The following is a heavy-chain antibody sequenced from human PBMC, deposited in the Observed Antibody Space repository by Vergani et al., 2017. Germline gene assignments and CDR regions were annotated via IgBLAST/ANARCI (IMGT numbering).Heavy chain of an antibody. CDR1: GFTFSSYG. CDR2: ISYDGSNK. J-gene: IGHJ3*02. V-gene: IGHV3-30*18. Sequence: QVQLVESGGGVVQPGRSLRLSCAASGFTFSSYGMHWVRQAPGKGLEWVAVISYDGSNKYYADSVKGRFTISRDNSQNTLYLQMNSLRAEDTAVYYCAKDLLRTGNIKLVWFGELLEGFDAFDIWGQGTMVTVSS. CDR3: AKDLLRTGNIKLVWFGELLEGFDAFDI. D-gene: IGHD3-10*01.